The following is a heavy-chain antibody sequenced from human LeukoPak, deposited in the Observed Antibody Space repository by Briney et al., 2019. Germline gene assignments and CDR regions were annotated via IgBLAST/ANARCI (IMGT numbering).Heavy chain of an antibody. J-gene: IGHJ4*02. Sequence: GGSLRLSCAASGFTFSSYSMNWVRQAPGKGLEWVSSISSSSSYIYYADSVKGRFTISRDNAKNSLYLQMNSLRAEDTAVYYCARDKYSGSYRGPLWGRGTLVTVSS. CDR2: ISSSSSYI. D-gene: IGHD1-26*01. CDR1: GFTFSSYS. CDR3: ARDKYSGSYRGPL. V-gene: IGHV3-21*01.